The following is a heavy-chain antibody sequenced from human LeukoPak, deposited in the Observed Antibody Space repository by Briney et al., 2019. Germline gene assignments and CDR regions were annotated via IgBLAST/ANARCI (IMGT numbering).Heavy chain of an antibody. D-gene: IGHD4-23*01. V-gene: IGHV1-69*04. CDR3: ASIGGYYYYGMDV. J-gene: IGHJ6*02. CDR1: GGTFSSYA. Sequence: PVKVSCKASGGTFSSYAISWVRQAPGQGLEWMGRIIPILGIANYAQKFQGRVTITADKSTSTAYMELSSLRSEDTAVYYCASIGGYYYYGMDVWGQGTTVTVSS. CDR2: IIPILGIA.